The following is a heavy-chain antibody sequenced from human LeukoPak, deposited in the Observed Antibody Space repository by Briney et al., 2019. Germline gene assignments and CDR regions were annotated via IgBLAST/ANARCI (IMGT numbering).Heavy chain of an antibody. J-gene: IGHJ5*02. CDR2: ISGSGGST. V-gene: IGHV3-23*01. D-gene: IGHD6-13*01. CDR3: AKDPGSSWQNWFDP. CDR1: GFTFSSYA. Sequence: GGSLRLSCAASGFTFSSYAMSWVRQAPGKGLEWVSAISGSGGSTYYADSVKGRFTISRDNSKNTLYLQMNSLRAEDTAVHYCAKDPGSSWQNWFDPWGQGTLVTVSS.